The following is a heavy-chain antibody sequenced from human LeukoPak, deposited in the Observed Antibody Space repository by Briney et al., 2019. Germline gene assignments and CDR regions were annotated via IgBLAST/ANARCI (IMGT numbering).Heavy chain of an antibody. CDR3: ARAGITGTTRFDP. D-gene: IGHD1-7*01. CDR2: IYTSGST. Sequence: SETLSLTCTVSGGSLSSGSYYWSWIRQPAGKGLEWIGRIYTSGSTNYNPSLKSRVTISVDTSKNQFSLKLSSVTAADTAVHYCARAGITGTTRFDPWGQGTLVTVSS. V-gene: IGHV4-61*02. J-gene: IGHJ5*02. CDR1: GGSLSSGSYY.